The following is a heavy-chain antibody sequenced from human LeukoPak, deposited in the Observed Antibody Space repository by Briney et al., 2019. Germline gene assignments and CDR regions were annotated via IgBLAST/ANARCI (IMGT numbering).Heavy chain of an antibody. Sequence: PGGSLRLSCSASGFXFSSYAMHWVRQAPGKGLEFVSAISSNEGSTYYGDSVKGRFTISRDNSENTLYLQMSSLRTEDTAVFYCVRGGTYSYGALNCWGQGTLVTVSS. CDR1: GFXFSSYA. D-gene: IGHD5-18*01. J-gene: IGHJ4*02. CDR3: VRGGTYSYGALNC. CDR2: ISSNEGST. V-gene: IGHV3-64D*09.